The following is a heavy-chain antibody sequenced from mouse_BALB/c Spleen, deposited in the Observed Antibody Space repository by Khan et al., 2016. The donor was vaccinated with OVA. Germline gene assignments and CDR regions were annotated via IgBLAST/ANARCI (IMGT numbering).Heavy chain of an antibody. CDR3: ARTGYYYFEF. V-gene: IGHV5-17*02. CDR2: ISSGSKTT. D-gene: IGHD1-2*01. CDR1: GFTFSGCG. J-gene: IGHJ2*01. Sequence: EVELVESGGGLVQPGGSRKLSCAASGFTFSGCGMHWVRQAPEKGLEWVAYISSGSKTTYYADTVKGRFNLPREHTKNTQFLKMNSLRSEDTALYFCARTGYYYFEFWGQGTTLTVSS.